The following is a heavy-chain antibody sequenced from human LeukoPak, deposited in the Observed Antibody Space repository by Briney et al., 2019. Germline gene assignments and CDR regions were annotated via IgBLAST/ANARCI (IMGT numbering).Heavy chain of an antibody. Sequence: GSVKVSCKASGYTFTGYYMHWVRQAPGQGLEWMGWINPNSGGTNYAQKFQGRVTMTRDTSISTAYMELSRLRSDDTAVYYCARVMSGSGSKYTDYWGQGTPVTVSS. CDR1: GYTFTGYY. CDR2: INPNSGGT. V-gene: IGHV1-2*02. D-gene: IGHD3-10*01. J-gene: IGHJ4*02. CDR3: ARVMSGSGSKYTDY.